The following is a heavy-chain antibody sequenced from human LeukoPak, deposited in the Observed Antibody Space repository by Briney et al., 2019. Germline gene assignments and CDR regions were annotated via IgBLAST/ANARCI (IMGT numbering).Heavy chain of an antibody. CDR1: GFTFSSYA. D-gene: IGHD5-18*01. Sequence: PGGSLRLSCAASGFTFSSYAMHWVRQAPGKGLEWVAVISYDGSNKYYADSVKGRSTISRDNSKNTLYLQMNSLRAEDTAVYYCARPLEGRGYSYGSPFDYWGQGTLVTVSS. CDR2: ISYDGSNK. J-gene: IGHJ4*02. CDR3: ARPLEGRGYSYGSPFDY. V-gene: IGHV3-30-3*01.